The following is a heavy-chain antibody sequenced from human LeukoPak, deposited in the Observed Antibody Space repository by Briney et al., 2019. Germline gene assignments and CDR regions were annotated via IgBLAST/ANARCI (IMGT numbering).Heavy chain of an antibody. J-gene: IGHJ4*02. CDR3: ARADVDFWSGYLSPEDY. D-gene: IGHD3-3*01. V-gene: IGHV1-46*01. CDR1: GYTFTSYY. Sequence: ASVKVSCKASGYTFTSYYMHWVRQAPGQGLEWMGIINPSGGSTSYAQKFQGRVTMTRDTSTSTVYMELSSLRSEDMAVYYCARADVDFWSGYLSPEDYWGQGTLVTVSS. CDR2: INPSGGST.